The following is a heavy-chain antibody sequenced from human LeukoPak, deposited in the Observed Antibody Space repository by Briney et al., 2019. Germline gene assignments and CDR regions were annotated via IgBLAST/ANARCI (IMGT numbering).Heavy chain of an antibody. Sequence: SETLSLTCTVSGGSISSYYWSWIRQPAGKGLEWIGRIYTSGSTNYNPSLKSRVTISVDTSKNQISLKLSSVTAADTAVYYCASTLMIDGYNLHWGQGTLVTVSS. D-gene: IGHD5-24*01. J-gene: IGHJ4*02. CDR1: GGSISSYY. V-gene: IGHV4-4*07. CDR3: ASTLMIDGYNLH. CDR2: IYTSGST.